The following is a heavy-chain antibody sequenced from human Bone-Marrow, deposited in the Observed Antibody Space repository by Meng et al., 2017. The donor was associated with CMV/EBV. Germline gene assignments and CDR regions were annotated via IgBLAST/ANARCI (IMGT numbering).Heavy chain of an antibody. Sequence: GESLKISCAASGFTFSSYWMHWVRQAPGKGLVWVPRINSDGSSTSYADSVKGRFTISRDNAKNTLYLRMNSLRAEDTAVYYCARGSRVYGYNFYYGMDLWGQGTTVTFSS. J-gene: IGHJ6*02. CDR1: GFTFSSYW. D-gene: IGHD2/OR15-2a*01. CDR2: INSDGSST. CDR3: ARGSRVYGYNFYYGMDL. V-gene: IGHV3-74*01.